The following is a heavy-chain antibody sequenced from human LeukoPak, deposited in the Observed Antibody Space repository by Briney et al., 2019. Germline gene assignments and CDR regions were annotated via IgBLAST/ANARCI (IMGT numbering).Heavy chain of an antibody. V-gene: IGHV3-11*01. CDR2: ISSGGTTI. J-gene: IGHJ4*02. CDR1: GSTFSEHY. CDR3: ARGSIAVAGASDY. D-gene: IGHD6-19*01. Sequence: PGGSLRLSCAASGSTFSEHYMSWIRQAPGKGLEWISYISSGGTTIHYADSVKGRFTISRDIAKNSLYLQMNSLRAEDTAVYYCARGSIAVAGASDYWGQGTLVTVSS.